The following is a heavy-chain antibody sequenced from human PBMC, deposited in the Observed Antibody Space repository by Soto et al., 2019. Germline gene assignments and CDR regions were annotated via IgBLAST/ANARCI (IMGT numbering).Heavy chain of an antibody. D-gene: IGHD5-12*01. J-gene: IGHJ4*02. V-gene: IGHV3-23*01. CDR3: ARGGVVSVEDRGYDNMCSPYYVDQ. CDR2: ISGSGDNT. Sequence: VQLLESGGDLVQSGGSLRLSCAASGFTFRIYAMSWVRQAPGRGLAWVSAISGSGDNTYHADSVKGRFTISRDKTKNTLYVQMNRLRADDRVVYYAARGGVVSVEDRGYDNMCSPYYVDQWGQGTLVAVSS. CDR1: GFTFRIYA.